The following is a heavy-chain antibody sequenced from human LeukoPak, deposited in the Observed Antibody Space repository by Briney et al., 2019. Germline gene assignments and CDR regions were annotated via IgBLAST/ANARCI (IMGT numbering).Heavy chain of an antibody. CDR1: GGSISSGNYY. D-gene: IGHD4-11*01. CDR2: IYHSGST. Sequence: SQTLSLTCTVSGGSISSGNYYWSWIRKPAGKGLEWIGSIYHSGSTYYNPSLKSRVTISVDTSKNQFSLKLSSVTAADTAVYYCARDGVTTGDPWGQGTLVTVSS. J-gene: IGHJ5*02. CDR3: ARDGVTTGDP. V-gene: IGHV4-61*02.